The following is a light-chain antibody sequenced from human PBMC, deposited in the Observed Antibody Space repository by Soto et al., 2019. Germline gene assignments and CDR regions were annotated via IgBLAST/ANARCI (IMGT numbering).Light chain of an antibody. CDR2: LNSDGSH. CDR3: QTWGTGPLV. Sequence: QLVLTRSPSASASLGASVKLTCTLSSGHSSYAIAWHQQQPEKGPRYLMKLNSDGSHSKGDGIPDRFSGSSSGAERYLTISSLHSEDEADYYCQTWGTGPLVFGGGTKVTVL. V-gene: IGLV4-69*01. J-gene: IGLJ2*01. CDR1: SGHSSYA.